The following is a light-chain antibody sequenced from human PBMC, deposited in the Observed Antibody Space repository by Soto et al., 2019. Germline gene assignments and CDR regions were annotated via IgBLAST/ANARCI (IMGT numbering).Light chain of an antibody. Sequence: QSVLTQPPSVSGAPGQRVTISCTGSSSNIGAGYDVHWYQQLPGTAPKLLIYGNSNRPSGVPDRFSGSKSGTSASLAITGLRAEEEVDYSCQSYETRRGGVVFGGAPQLPVL. CDR2: GNS. CDR1: SSNIGAGYD. V-gene: IGLV1-40*01. J-gene: IGLJ7*01. CDR3: QSYETRRGGVV.